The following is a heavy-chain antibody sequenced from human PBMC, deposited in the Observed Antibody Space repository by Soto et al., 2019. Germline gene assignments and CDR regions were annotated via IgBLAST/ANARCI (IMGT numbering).Heavy chain of an antibody. V-gene: IGHV3-20*04. CDR1: GFKFDDYA. CDR2: INWNGDST. D-gene: IGHD1-1*01. CDR3: ARDMNASGYVVL. Sequence: EVQLVESGGDVGRPGGSLSLSCTASGFKFDDYAMSWVRQVPGKGLEWVSGINWNGDSTNYADSVRGRFTISRDNAKNSLFLLMQSLRAEDTAFYYCARDMNASGYVVLWGRGTLVTVSS. J-gene: IGHJ2*01.